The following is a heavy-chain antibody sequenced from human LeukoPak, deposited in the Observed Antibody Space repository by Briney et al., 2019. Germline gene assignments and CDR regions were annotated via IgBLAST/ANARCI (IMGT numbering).Heavy chain of an antibody. CDR2: ISYDGSNK. CDR3: ARGRHCYYDFWSGEPSCWFDP. CDR1: GFTFSSYG. J-gene: IGHJ5*02. Sequence: GGSLRLSCAASGFTFSSYGMHWVRQAPGKGLEWVAVISYDGSNKYYADSVKGRFTISRDNSKNTLYLQMNSLRAEDTAVYYCARGRHCYYDFWSGEPSCWFDPWGQGTLVTVSS. V-gene: IGHV3-30*03. D-gene: IGHD3-3*01.